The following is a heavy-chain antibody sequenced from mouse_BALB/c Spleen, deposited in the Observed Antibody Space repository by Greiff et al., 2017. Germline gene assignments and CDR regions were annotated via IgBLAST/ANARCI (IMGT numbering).Heavy chain of an antibody. CDR2: ISSGGSYT. Sequence: EVQGVESGGGLVKPGGSLKLSCAASGFTFSSYAMSWVRQTPEKRLEWVATISSGGSYTYYPDSVKGRFTISRDNAKNTLYLQMSSLRSEDTAMYYCARQGGNSVMDYWGQGTSVTVSS. CDR3: ARQGGNSVMDY. J-gene: IGHJ4*01. V-gene: IGHV5-9-3*01. CDR1: GFTFSSYA.